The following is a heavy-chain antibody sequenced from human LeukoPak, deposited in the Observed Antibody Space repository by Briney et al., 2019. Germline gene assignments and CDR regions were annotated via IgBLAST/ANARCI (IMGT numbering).Heavy chain of an antibody. CDR1: GFTFSSYS. Sequence: PGGSLRLSCVASGFTFSSYSMNWVCQAPGKGPEWISYVTSSSSTIYYADSVKGRFTISRDNAKNSLYLQMNSLRDEDTALYYCARGTSPFDPWGRGTLVTVSS. V-gene: IGHV3-48*02. CDR2: VTSSSSTI. J-gene: IGHJ5*02. CDR3: ARGTSPFDP.